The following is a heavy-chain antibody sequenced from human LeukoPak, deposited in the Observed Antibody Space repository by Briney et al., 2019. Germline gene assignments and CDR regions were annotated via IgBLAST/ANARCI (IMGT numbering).Heavy chain of an antibody. V-gene: IGHV2-70*04. CDR1: GFSLSTSGMR. CDR3: ARITAAYYGVYVEGYYFDY. Sequence: SGPTLVNPTQPLTLTCTFSGFSLSTSGMRVSWIRQPPGKALEWLARIAWDDDKFYSTSLKTRLTISKDTSKNQVVLTMTNMDPVDTATYYCARITAAYYGVYVEGYYFDYWGQGTLVTVSS. D-gene: IGHD4-17*01. J-gene: IGHJ4*02. CDR2: IAWDDDK.